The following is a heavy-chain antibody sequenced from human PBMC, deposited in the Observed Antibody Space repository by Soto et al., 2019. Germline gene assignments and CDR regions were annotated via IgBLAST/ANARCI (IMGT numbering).Heavy chain of an antibody. J-gene: IGHJ4*02. CDR3: AKTVSAWDFDY. V-gene: IGHV3-23*01. CDR1: GFTFSTYA. D-gene: IGHD6-19*01. CDR2: ISGSGGST. Sequence: EVQLLESGGGLVQPGGSLRLSCATSGFTFSTYAMTWVRQTPGKGLEWLSGISGSGGSTYYADSVQGRFTISRDNSKNTVHLQMNSLRAEDTAVYYCAKTVSAWDFDYWGQGTLVTVSS.